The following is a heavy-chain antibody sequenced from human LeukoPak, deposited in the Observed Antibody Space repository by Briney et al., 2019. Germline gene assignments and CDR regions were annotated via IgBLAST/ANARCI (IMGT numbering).Heavy chain of an antibody. V-gene: IGHV3-9*01. CDR1: GFTFDDYA. CDR3: AKGTVLAAAGTSSFWFDP. D-gene: IGHD6-13*01. CDR2: ISWNSGSI. J-gene: IGHJ5*02. Sequence: PGRSLRLSCAASGFTFDDYAMHWVRQAPGKGLEWVSGISWNSGSIGYADSVKGRFTISRDNAKNSLYLQMNSLRAEDTALYYCAKGTVLAAAGTSSFWFDPWGQGTLVTVSS.